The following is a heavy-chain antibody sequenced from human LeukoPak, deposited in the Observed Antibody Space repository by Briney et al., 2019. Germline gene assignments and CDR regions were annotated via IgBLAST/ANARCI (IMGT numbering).Heavy chain of an antibody. CDR1: GFTLSRYW. V-gene: IGHV3-74*01. CDR3: AKDGLCSSTSCFQAAIDY. J-gene: IGHJ4*02. CDR2: IEPDGSRI. Sequence: GGSLRLSCAASGFTLSRYWMHWVRQVPGKGLVWVSRIEPDGSRITYADSLKGRFTMSRDNSKNTLYLQMNSLRAEDTAVYYCAKDGLCSSTSCFQAAIDYWGQGTLVTVSS. D-gene: IGHD2-2*01.